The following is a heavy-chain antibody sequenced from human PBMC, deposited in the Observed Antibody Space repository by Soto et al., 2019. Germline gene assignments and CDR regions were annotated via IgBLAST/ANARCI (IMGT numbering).Heavy chain of an antibody. CDR3: ARAGCDGGTCYTLVGLRYGMDV. Sequence: QVQLVESGGGVVQPGRSLRLSCAASGFTFSSYAMYWVRQAPGKGLEWVAIISYDGNNKHYADSVKGRFIIARDNSQNTLYLQMNSLGAEDTAVYYCARAGCDGGTCYTLVGLRYGMDVWGQGTTVTVSS. CDR1: GFTFSSYA. D-gene: IGHD2-15*01. J-gene: IGHJ6*02. V-gene: IGHV3-30-3*01. CDR2: ISYDGNNK.